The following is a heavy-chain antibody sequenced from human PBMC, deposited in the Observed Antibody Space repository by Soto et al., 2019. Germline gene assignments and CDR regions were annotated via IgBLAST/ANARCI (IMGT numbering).Heavy chain of an antibody. CDR2: IKEDGSEK. J-gene: IGHJ2*01. Sequence: EGQLVESGGGLVQPGGSLRLSCAASGFPFTTLWMSWVRQSPGKGLERVASIKEDGSEKNYVDSVKGLFTISRDNAKNSLFLQMNSLRDEDTAVYYCARGGWYSGIWGRGTLVIVSS. CDR3: ARGGWYSGI. CDR1: GFPFTTLW. V-gene: IGHV3-7*01.